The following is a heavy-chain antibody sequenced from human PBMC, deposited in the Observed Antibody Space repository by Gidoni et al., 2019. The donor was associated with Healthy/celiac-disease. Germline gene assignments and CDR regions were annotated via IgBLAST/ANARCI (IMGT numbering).Heavy chain of an antibody. CDR1: GGTFSSYT. V-gene: IGHV1-69*08. J-gene: IGHJ5*02. CDR3: ARDRVTGVLMVYAIERNWFDP. CDR2: IIPIPGIA. Sequence: QVQLVQSGAEVKKPGSSVKVSCKASGGTFSSYTISWVRQAPGQGLEWMGRIIPIPGIANYAQKFQGRVTITADKSTSTAYMELSSLRSEDTAVYYCARDRVTGVLMVYAIERNWFDPWGQGTLVTVSS. D-gene: IGHD2-8*01.